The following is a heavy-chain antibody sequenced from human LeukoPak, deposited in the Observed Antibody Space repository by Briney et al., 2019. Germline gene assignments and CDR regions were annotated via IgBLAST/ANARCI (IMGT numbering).Heavy chain of an antibody. CDR2: IRSDGITK. D-gene: IGHD5-24*01. CDR3: AKDYVSGDGYWDFDY. J-gene: IGHJ4*02. Sequence: GGSLRLSCGASGLPFSIYGMNWVRQAPGKGLEWVAVIRSDGITKYYADSVKGRFTISRDNSKNTMSLEMNSLRVEDTAVYYCAKDYVSGDGYWDFDYWGQGTLVTVSS. V-gene: IGHV3-30*02. CDR1: GLPFSIYG.